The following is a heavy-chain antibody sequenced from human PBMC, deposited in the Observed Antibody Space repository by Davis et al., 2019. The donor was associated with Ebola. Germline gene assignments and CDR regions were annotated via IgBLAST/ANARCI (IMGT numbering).Heavy chain of an antibody. V-gene: IGHV3-30*18. CDR2: ISYDGSNK. J-gene: IGHJ6*02. Sequence: GESLKISCAASGFTFSSYGMHWVRQAPGKGLEWVAVISYDGSNKYYADSVKGRFTISRDNSKNTLYLQMNSLRAEDTAVYYCAKAHEGWELYYYYGMDVWGQGTTVTVSS. D-gene: IGHD1-26*01. CDR1: GFTFSSYG. CDR3: AKAHEGWELYYYYGMDV.